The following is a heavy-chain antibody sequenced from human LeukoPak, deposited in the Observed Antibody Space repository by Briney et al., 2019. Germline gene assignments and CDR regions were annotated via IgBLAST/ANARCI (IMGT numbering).Heavy chain of an antibody. V-gene: IGHV3-48*03. J-gene: IGHJ4*02. D-gene: IGHD2-2*01. Sequence: PGGSLRLSXAASGFTFSTYEMNWVRQSPGKGLEWLSYISGTGRSRNYADSVKGRFTISRDNAKNSLYLQMNSLRAEDTAVYYCARWEYCSSTYCSFDYWGQGTLVTVSS. CDR3: ARWEYCSSTYCSFDY. CDR1: GFTFSTYE. CDR2: ISGTGRSR.